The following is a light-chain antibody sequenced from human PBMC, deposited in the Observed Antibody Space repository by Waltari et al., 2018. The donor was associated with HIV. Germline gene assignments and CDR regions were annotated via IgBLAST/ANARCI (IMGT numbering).Light chain of an antibody. CDR1: QSVSSY. J-gene: IGKJ3*01. CDR3: QQRSNWPPIFT. Sequence: EMVLTQSQATLSSSPGERATLSCRPSQSVSSYLAWYQQKPGQAPRLLIYDASNRATGIPARFSGSGSGTDFTLTISSLEPEDFAVYYCQQRSNWPPIFTFGPGTKVDIK. V-gene: IGKV3-11*01. CDR2: DAS.